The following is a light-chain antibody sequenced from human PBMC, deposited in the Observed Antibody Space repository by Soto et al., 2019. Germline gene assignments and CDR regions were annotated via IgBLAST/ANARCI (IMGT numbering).Light chain of an antibody. Sequence: EIVLTQSPGTLSLSPGERATLSCRASQSVSSSYLAWYQQKPGQAPRLLIYGASSRATGIPDRFSGSGSGTDFTLTIIRLEPEAFAVYYCQQYGSSSQYTFGQGTKLEIK. CDR1: QSVSSSY. V-gene: IGKV3-20*01. CDR3: QQYGSSSQYT. CDR2: GAS. J-gene: IGKJ2*01.